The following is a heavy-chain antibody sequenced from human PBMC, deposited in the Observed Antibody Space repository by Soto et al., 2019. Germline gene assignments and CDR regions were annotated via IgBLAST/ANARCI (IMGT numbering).Heavy chain of an antibody. J-gene: IGHJ6*02. Sequence: ASETLSLTCTVSNGSVSSGTYSWSWVRQPPGKGLEWIGYIYYSGTTYYTPSLKSRLTMSMDRANYHFSLNLTSVTAADTAVYFCARGHYYYGMDVWGQGITVTVSS. V-gene: IGHV4-30-2*01. CDR2: IYYSGTT. CDR1: NGSVSSGTYS. CDR3: ARGHYYYGMDV.